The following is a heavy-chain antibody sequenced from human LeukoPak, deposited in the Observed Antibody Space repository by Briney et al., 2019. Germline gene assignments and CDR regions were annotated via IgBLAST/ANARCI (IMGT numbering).Heavy chain of an antibody. D-gene: IGHD6-13*01. CDR2: ISTNGIT. CDR3: ASDIAAAFRFDY. V-gene: IGHV3-64*04. J-gene: IGHJ4*02. Sequence: QPGGSLRLSCSASGFSFSNYAMHWVRQAPGKGLEYVSIISTNGITYYADSVKGRFTISRDNSRNTLYLQMNSLRAEDTAVYYCASDIAAAFRFDYWGQGTLVTVSS. CDR1: GFSFSNYA.